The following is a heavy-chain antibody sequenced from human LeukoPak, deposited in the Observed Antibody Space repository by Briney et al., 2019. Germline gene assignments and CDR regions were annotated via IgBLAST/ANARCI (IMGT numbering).Heavy chain of an antibody. CDR1: GFTFSSYW. J-gene: IGHJ4*02. CDR2: IKQDGSEK. D-gene: IGHD6-13*01. CDR3: ARERGDSSSFSDY. Sequence: GGSLRLSCAASGFTFSSYWMSWVRQAPGKGLEWVANIKQDGSEKYYVDSVKGRFTISRDNAKNSLYLQMNSLRAEDTAVYYCARERGDSSSFSDYWGQGTLVTVSS. V-gene: IGHV3-7*01.